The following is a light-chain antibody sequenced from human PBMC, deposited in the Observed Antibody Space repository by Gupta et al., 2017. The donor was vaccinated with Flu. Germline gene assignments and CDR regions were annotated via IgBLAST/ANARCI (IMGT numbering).Light chain of an antibody. CDR3: SSHAGRVTWV. J-gene: IGLJ1*01. CDR1: SNDVGGSNR. CDR2: DVT. V-gene: IGLV2-11*01. Sequence: QSAPNQPRPVSGSPGQSVTISCTGSSNDVGGSNRVSWYQQRPGKAPKLILYDVTERPSGVPDRFSGSKSGNTASLTISGLQADDEADYYCSSHAGRVTWVFGTGTTVTVL.